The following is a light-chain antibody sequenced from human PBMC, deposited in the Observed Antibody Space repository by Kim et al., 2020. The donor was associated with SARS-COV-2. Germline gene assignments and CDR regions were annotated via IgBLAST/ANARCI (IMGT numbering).Light chain of an antibody. CDR3: QQYASLPET. CDR1: QSIRSNY. CDR2: GAS. J-gene: IGKJ2*01. Sequence: ETVLTQSPGTLSLSPGERATLSCRASQSIRSNYLAWYQQKAGQAPRLLIYGASSRATGIADRFSGIGSGTDFTLTISRLEPEDFAVYYCQQYASLPETFGQGTKVDIK. V-gene: IGKV3-20*01.